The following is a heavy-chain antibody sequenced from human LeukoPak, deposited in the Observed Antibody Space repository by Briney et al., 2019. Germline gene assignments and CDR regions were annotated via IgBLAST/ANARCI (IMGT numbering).Heavy chain of an antibody. CDR1: GYTFTSYG. J-gene: IGHJ3*02. CDR2: ISAYNGNT. D-gene: IGHD3-22*01. CDR3: ARSLWYYYDSSGYLLDAFDI. Sequence: ASVKVSCKASGYTFTSYGISWVRQAPGQGLEWMGWISAYNGNTNYAQKFQGRVTMTRNTSISTAYMELSSLRSEDTAVYYCARSLWYYYDSSGYLLDAFDIWGQGTMVTVSS. V-gene: IGHV1-18*01.